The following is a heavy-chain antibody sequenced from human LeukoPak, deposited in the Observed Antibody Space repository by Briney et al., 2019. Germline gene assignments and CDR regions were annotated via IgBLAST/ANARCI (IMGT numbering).Heavy chain of an antibody. CDR2: IYYSGST. J-gene: IGHJ4*02. D-gene: IGHD3-22*01. Sequence: PSETVSLTCTVSGGSIGSYYWSWIRQPPGKGLEWIGYIYYSGSTNYNPSLKSRVTISVDTSKNQFSLKLSSVTAADTAVYYCARGSDDYYDSSGYGVYWGQGTLVTVSS. CDR3: ARGSDDYYDSSGYGVY. V-gene: IGHV4-59*01. CDR1: GGSIGSYY.